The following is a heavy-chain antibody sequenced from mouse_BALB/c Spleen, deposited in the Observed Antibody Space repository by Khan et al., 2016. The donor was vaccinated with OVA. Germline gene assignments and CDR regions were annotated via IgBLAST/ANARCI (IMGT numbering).Heavy chain of an antibody. CDR2: IYPGNSDT. D-gene: IGHD2-1*01. Sequence: VQLQQSGTMLARPGASVKMSCKGSGYTFTNYWMHWVKQRPGQGLEWIGVIYPGNSDTNYNQKFKGTAKLTAVTSTSTAYMELNSLTNEDSAVYYCTRNGFGNYESWDYWGQGTTLTVSS. CDR1: GYTFTNYW. J-gene: IGHJ2*01. CDR3: TRNGFGNYESWDY. V-gene: IGHV1-5*01.